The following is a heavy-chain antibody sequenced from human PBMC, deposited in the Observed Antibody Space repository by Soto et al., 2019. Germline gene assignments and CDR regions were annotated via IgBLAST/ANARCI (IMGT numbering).Heavy chain of an antibody. CDR1: GFTFTTAW. Sequence: GGSLRLSCAASGFTFTTAWINWVRQAPGKGLEWVAVIWYHGNSMYYADSVKGRFTISRDNSKNTLYLQMNNLRAEDTAVYYCARYNTGHSDYWGQGTLVTVSS. D-gene: IGHD1-20*01. J-gene: IGHJ4*02. CDR2: IWYHGNSM. V-gene: IGHV3-33*08. CDR3: ARYNTGHSDY.